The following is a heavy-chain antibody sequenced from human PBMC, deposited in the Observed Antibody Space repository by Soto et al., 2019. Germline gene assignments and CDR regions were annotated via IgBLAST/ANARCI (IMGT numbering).Heavy chain of an antibody. D-gene: IGHD6-6*01. Sequence: EVQLLESGGGLVQPGGSLRLSCAASGFTFSSYAMSWVRQAPGKGLEWVSAISGSGGSTYYADSVKGRFTISRDNSKNTLYLQMNSLRAEDTAVYCCAQRRLPGGSSLAQVCYGMDVWGQGTTVTVSS. CDR1: GFTFSSYA. J-gene: IGHJ6*02. CDR3: AQRRLPGGSSLAQVCYGMDV. V-gene: IGHV3-23*01. CDR2: ISGSGGST.